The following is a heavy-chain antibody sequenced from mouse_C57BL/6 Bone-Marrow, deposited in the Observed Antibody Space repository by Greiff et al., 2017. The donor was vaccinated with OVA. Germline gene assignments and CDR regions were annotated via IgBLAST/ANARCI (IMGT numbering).Heavy chain of an antibody. V-gene: IGHV1-62-2*01. CDR2: FYPGSGSI. Sequence: VKLVESGAELVKPGASVKLSCKASGYTFTEYTIHWVKQRSGQGLEWIGWFYPGSGSIKYNEKFKDKATLTADKSSSTVYMEHSRLTSEDSAVYFCARQEEGPGGITTVVARDYAMDYWGQGTSVTVSS. D-gene: IGHD1-1*01. J-gene: IGHJ4*01. CDR3: ARQEEGPGGITTVVARDYAMDY. CDR1: GYTFTEYT.